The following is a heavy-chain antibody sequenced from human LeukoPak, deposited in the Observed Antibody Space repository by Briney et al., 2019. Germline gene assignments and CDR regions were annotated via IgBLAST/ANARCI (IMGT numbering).Heavy chain of an antibody. CDR1: GFTFSSYG. D-gene: IGHD3-16*02. Sequence: GGSLRLSCAASGFTFSSYGMSWVRQAPGRGLEWVSAISGSGVSTYYTDSVKGRFTISRDNSKNTLYLQMNSLRVEDTAVYYCAKDRQINMITFGGVIVDWGQGTLVTVSS. CDR3: AKDRQINMITFGGVIVD. J-gene: IGHJ4*02. CDR2: ISGSGVST. V-gene: IGHV3-23*01.